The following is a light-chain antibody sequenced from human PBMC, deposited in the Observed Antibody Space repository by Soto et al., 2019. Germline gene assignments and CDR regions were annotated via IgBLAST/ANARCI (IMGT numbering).Light chain of an antibody. V-gene: IGLV1-44*01. CDR3: AAWDDSLNGYV. J-gene: IGLJ1*01. CDR1: SSNIGSNT. CDR2: SHN. Sequence: QSVLTQPPSASGTPGQRVTISCSGSSSNIGSNTVNWYQQLPGTAPKLLIYSHNQRPSGVPDRFSGSKSGPSASLAISGIQYEDEADYYCAAWDDSLNGYVFGTGTKLTVL.